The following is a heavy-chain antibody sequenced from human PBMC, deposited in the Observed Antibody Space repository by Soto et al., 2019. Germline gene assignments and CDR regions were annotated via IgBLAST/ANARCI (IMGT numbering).Heavy chain of an antibody. Sequence: LVKVSCNASGGTVSSYAIIWRRQAPGQGIEWMGGIIPIFGTANYAHKFQGRVTITADESTSTAYMELSSLRSEDTAVYYCARNGYDFWSGSGSYYFDYWGQGTLVTVSS. D-gene: IGHD3-3*01. CDR3: ARNGYDFWSGSGSYYFDY. V-gene: IGHV1-69*13. J-gene: IGHJ4*02. CDR1: GGTVSSYA. CDR2: IIPIFGTA.